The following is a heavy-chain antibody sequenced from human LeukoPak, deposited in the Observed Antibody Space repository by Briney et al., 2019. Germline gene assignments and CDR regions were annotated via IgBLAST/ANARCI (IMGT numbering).Heavy chain of an antibody. J-gene: IGHJ4*02. Sequence: PGGSLRLSCAASGFTFSSYAMSWVRQAPGKGLEWVSAISGSGGSTYYADSVKGRFTISRDNSKNTLYLQMNSLRAEDMAVYYCAKNPQDDYGDYVLGYWGQGTLVTVSS. CDR1: GFTFSSYA. CDR2: ISGSGGST. CDR3: AKNPQDDYGDYVLGY. D-gene: IGHD4-17*01. V-gene: IGHV3-23*01.